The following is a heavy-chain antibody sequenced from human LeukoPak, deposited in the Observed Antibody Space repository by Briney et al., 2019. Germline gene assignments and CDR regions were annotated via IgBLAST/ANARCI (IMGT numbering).Heavy chain of an antibody. D-gene: IGHD3-9*01. CDR2: IYSSGTI. CDR1: GGSITNFY. Sequence: SETLSLTCTVSGGSITNFYWSWIRQPAGKGLEWIGRIYSSGTITHNPSLERRVSMSVDTSKNQFSPKLSSVTAADTAVYYCASLPNYDILTGYLDYWGQGTLVTVSS. CDR3: ASLPNYDILTGYLDY. J-gene: IGHJ4*02. V-gene: IGHV4-4*07.